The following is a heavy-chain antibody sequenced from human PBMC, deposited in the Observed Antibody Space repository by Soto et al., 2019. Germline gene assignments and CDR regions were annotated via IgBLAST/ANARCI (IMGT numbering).Heavy chain of an antibody. D-gene: IGHD3-16*01. CDR2: FYYSGTT. J-gene: IGHJ3*01. Sequence: QVQLQESGPGLVKPLETLSLTCAVSGGPISNYYWSWIRQTPGKRLEWIGYFYYSGTTKYNPPHKSRVTISEDPCTTQFSLELTSVTAADTAVYYLARQPPGGDDSFAGWGQGKMVNVSS. V-gene: IGHV4-59*08. CDR1: GGPISNYY. CDR3: ARQPPGGDDSFAG.